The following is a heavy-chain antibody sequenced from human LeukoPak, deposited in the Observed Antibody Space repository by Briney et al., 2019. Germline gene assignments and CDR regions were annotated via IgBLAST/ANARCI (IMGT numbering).Heavy chain of an antibody. J-gene: IGHJ4*02. CDR1: GYSFTSYW. V-gene: IGHV5-51*01. CDR2: IYPGDSDT. CDR3: ARRHDCGGDCYIDY. Sequence: GASVKVSCKGSGYSFTSYWIGWVRQMPGKGLEWMGIIYPGDSDTRYSPSFQGQVTISADKSISTAYLQWSSLKASDTAMYYCARRHDCGGDCYIDYWGQGTLVTVSS. D-gene: IGHD2-21*02.